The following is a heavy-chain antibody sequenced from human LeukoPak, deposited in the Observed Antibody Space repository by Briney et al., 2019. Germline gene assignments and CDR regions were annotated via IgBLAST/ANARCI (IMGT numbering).Heavy chain of an antibody. D-gene: IGHD3-16*02. Sequence: GASVKVSCKASGGTFSSYAISWVRQAPGQGLEWMGGIIPIFGTANYAQKFQGRVTITTDESTSTAYMELSSLRSDDTAVYYCARVGYDYVWGSYREHDYWGQGTLVTVSS. CDR3: ARVGYDYVWGSYREHDY. V-gene: IGHV1-69*05. J-gene: IGHJ4*02. CDR2: IIPIFGTA. CDR1: GGTFSSYA.